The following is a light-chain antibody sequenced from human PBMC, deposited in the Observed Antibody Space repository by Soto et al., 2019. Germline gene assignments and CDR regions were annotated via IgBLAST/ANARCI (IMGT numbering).Light chain of an antibody. V-gene: IGKV3-11*01. CDR1: QLVSRH. Sequence: EMVLTQSPATLSLSPGERATLSFRASQLVSRHLAWYKQKPGQSPMLLIYDASTRATGIHARFSGSGSGTDFTLTISSLEPEDFAVYYCQHRTRWPITCGKGPRLEIK. CDR2: DAS. J-gene: IGKJ5*01. CDR3: QHRTRWPIT.